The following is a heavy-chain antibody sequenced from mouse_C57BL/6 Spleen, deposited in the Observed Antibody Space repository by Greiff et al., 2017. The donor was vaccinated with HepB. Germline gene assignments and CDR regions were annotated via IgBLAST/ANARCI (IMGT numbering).Heavy chain of an antibody. J-gene: IGHJ2*01. V-gene: IGHV1-50*01. CDR1: GYTFTSYW. CDR2: IDPSDSYT. D-gene: IGHD3-3*01. Sequence: QVQLQQSGAELVKPGASVKLSCKASGYTFTSYWMQWVKQRPGQGLEWIGEIDPSDSYTNYNQKFKGKATLTVDTSSSTAYMQLSSLTSEDSSVYYCARGWVFDYWGQGTTLTVSS. CDR3: ARGWVFDY.